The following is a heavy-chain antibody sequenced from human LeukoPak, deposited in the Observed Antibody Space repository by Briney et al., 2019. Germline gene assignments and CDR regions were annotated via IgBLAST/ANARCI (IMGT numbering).Heavy chain of an antibody. Sequence: GGSLTLSCAASGFTFSNYVVSWVRQAPGQGLEWVSSISGSGITPYYADSVKGRFTISRDNSKNILYLQMNSLRAGDTAIYYCAPKAIFFGFFGFWGQGTLVTGSS. D-gene: IGHD2/OR15-2a*01. V-gene: IGHV3-23*01. CDR2: ISGSGITP. J-gene: IGHJ4*02. CDR1: GFTFSNYV. CDR3: APKAIFFGFFGF.